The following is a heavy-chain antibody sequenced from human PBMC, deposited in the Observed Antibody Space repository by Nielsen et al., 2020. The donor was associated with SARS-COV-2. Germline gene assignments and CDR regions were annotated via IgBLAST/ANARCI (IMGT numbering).Heavy chain of an antibody. CDR2: IRSKAYGGTT. CDR1: GFTFSSYA. D-gene: IGHD6-19*01. Sequence: GGSLRLSCAASGFTFSSYAMSWVRQAPGKGLEWVGFIRSKAYGGTTEYAASVKGRFTISRDDSKSIAYLQMNSLKTEDTAVYYCTSVGWYYYYGMDVWGQGTTVTVSS. V-gene: IGHV3-49*04. CDR3: TSVGWYYYYGMDV. J-gene: IGHJ6*02.